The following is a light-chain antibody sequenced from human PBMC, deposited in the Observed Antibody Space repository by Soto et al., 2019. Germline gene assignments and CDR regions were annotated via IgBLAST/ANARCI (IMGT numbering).Light chain of an antibody. Sequence: EIVLTQSPATLSLSPGERATLSCRASQSINRHLAWYRQKPGQAPRLLIYDASNRATGIPARFSGSGSGTEFTLTISSLQSEDFAVYYCQQYNTWPRTFGQGTKVDIK. CDR2: DAS. CDR3: QQYNTWPRT. J-gene: IGKJ1*01. V-gene: IGKV3D-15*01. CDR1: QSINRH.